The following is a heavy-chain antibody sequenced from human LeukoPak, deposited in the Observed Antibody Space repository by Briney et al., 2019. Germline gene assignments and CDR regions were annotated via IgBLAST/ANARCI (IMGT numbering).Heavy chain of an antibody. V-gene: IGHV1-18*01. CDR1: GYTFTSDG. CDR3: AMNGLPKYSTSLYRGGFDP. Sequence: GASVNVSCKASGYTFTSDGISWVRQAAGQGLEGMGWISAYNGNTNYAQKLQGRVTMTTDTSTSTAYMELRSLRSDDTAVFYCAMNGLPKYSTSLYRGGFDPWAQGPLFT. CDR2: ISAYNGNT. D-gene: IGHD6-6*01. J-gene: IGHJ5*02.